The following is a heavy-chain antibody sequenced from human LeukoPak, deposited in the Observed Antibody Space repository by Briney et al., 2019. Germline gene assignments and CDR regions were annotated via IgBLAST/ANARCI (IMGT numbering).Heavy chain of an antibody. CDR2: IKQDGSEK. V-gene: IGHV3-7*01. CDR3: ARYDFWSGYSPFDY. J-gene: IGHJ4*02. Sequence: VGSLRLSCAASGFTFSSYWMSWVRQAPGKGLEWVANIKQDGSEKYYVDSVKGRFTISRDNAKNSLYLQMNSLRAEDTAVYYCARYDFWSGYSPFDYWGQGTLVTVSS. D-gene: IGHD3-3*01. CDR1: GFTFSSYW.